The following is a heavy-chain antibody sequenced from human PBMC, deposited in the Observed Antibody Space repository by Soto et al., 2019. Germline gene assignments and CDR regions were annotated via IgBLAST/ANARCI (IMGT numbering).Heavy chain of an antibody. CDR1: GFTFSSYG. J-gene: IGHJ6*03. CDR2: ISYDGSNK. V-gene: IGHV3-30*18. Sequence: GGSLRLSCAASGFTFSSYGMHWVRQAPGKGLEWVAVISYDGSNKYYADSVKGRFTISRDNSKNTLYLQMNSLRAEDTAVYYCAKDRVAAAGASYMDVWGKGTTVTVSS. D-gene: IGHD6-13*01. CDR3: AKDRVAAAGASYMDV.